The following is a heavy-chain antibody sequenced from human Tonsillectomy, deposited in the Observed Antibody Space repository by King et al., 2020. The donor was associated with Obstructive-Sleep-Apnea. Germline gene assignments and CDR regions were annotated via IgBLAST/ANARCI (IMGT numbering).Heavy chain of an antibody. CDR2: ISSSSSTI. J-gene: IGHJ6*02. D-gene: IGHD3-10*01. V-gene: IGHV3-48*04. Sequence: LQLVQSGGGLVQPGGSLRLSCAASGFTFSSYSMNWVRQAPGKGLEWVSYISSSSSTIYYADSVKGRFTISRDNAKNSLYLQMKSLRAEDTAVYYCARAFERGVTRYFYYYYGMDVWGQGTTVTVSS. CDR3: ARAFERGVTRYFYYYYGMDV. CDR1: GFTFSSYS.